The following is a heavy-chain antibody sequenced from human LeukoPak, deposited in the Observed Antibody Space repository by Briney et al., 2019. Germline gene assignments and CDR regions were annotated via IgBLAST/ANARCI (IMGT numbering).Heavy chain of an antibody. CDR2: IYYSGST. CDR1: GGSISSGGYY. J-gene: IGHJ4*02. CDR3: ARSPWGYYGSGSYYNELAYFDY. D-gene: IGHD3-10*01. Sequence: PSETLSLTCTVSGGSISSGGYYWSWIRQHPGKGLEWIGYIYYSGSTYYNPSLKSRVTISVDTSKNQFSLKLSSVTAADTAVYYCARSPWGYYGSGSYYNELAYFDYWGQGTLVTVSS. V-gene: IGHV4-31*03.